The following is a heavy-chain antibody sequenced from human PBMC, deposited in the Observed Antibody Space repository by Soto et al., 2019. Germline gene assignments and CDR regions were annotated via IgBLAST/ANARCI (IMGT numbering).Heavy chain of an antibody. D-gene: IGHD3-22*01. J-gene: IGHJ4*02. Sequence: QVQLQESGPGLVKPSQTLSLTCTVSDGSIDSGSYYRSWVRQYPGKGLEWIGSIHYSGSIYYSPSLRSRLTMSADTSKNQFSLKLSSVTVADTAVYYCTRGLDRAKLRYWGQGIQVIVSS. V-gene: IGHV4-31*03. CDR1: DGSIDSGSYY. CDR2: IHYSGSI. CDR3: TRGLDRAKLRY.